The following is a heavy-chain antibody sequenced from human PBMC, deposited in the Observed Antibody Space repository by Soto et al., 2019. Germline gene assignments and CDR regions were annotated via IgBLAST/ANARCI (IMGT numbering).Heavy chain of an antibody. V-gene: IGHV5-51*01. D-gene: IGHD2-21*01. CDR3: ARHGFYGDCASNYFDP. CDR2: IYPGDSDI. J-gene: IGHJ5*02. CDR1: GDNLPTYC. Sequence: LWESPKTLRSGSGDNLPTYCIALGRQIPGKGVGYVGIIYPGDSDIRYSPSFEGQVTFSADKSINTAYLQWSSLKASDTAMYYCARHGFYGDCASNYFDPWGQGTLVTVSS.